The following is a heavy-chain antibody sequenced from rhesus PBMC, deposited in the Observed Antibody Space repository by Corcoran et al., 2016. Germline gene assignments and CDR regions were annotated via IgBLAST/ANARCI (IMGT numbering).Heavy chain of an antibody. Sequence: QVQLQESGPGLVKPSETLSLPCAVSGGSFSSSSWGWIRQPPGKGLEWIGSIYGSSGSTEYNPSLKSRATISRDTSKNQFSRKLSSVTAADTAVYYCAREDCSGTYCYEHSLDVWGRGVLVTVSS. CDR1: GGSFSSSS. CDR3: AREDCSGTYCYEHSLDV. CDR2: IYGSSGST. D-gene: IGHD2-27*01. V-gene: IGHV4-160*01. J-gene: IGHJ5-2*02.